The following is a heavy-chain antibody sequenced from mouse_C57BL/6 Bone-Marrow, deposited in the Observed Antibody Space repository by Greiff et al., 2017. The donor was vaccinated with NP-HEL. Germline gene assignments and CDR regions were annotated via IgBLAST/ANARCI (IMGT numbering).Heavy chain of an antibody. J-gene: IGHJ4*01. CDR3: ASLAYYSNDCYAMDY. V-gene: IGHV1-55*01. D-gene: IGHD2-5*01. CDR1: GYTFTSYW. Sequence: QVQLQQPGAELVKPGASVKMSCKASGYTFTSYWITWVKQRPGQGLEWIGDIYPGSGSTNYNEKFKSKATLTVDTSSSTAYMQLSSLTSEDSAVYYCASLAYYSNDCYAMDYWGQGTSVTVSS. CDR2: IYPGSGST.